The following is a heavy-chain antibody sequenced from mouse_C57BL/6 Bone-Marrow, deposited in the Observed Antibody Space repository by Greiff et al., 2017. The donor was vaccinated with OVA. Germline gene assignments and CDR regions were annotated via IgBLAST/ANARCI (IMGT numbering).Heavy chain of an antibody. D-gene: IGHD3-2*02. CDR2: IYPGDGDT. J-gene: IGHJ2*01. CDR1: GYAFSSSW. V-gene: IGHV1-82*01. Sequence: VQLQQSGPELVKPGASVKISCKASGYAFSSSWMNWVKQRPGKGLEWIGRIYPGDGDTNYNGKFKGKATLTADKSSSTAYMQLSSLTSEDSAVYFCARSGQLRLRGYFDYWGQGTTLTVSS. CDR3: ARSGQLRLRGYFDY.